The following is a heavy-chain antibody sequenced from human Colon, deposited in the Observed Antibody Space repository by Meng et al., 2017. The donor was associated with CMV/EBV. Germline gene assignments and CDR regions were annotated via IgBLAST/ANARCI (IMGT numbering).Heavy chain of an antibody. CDR3: ARRSVTGPPGSFSDP. V-gene: IGHV4-59*01. Sequence: ESLKISCTVSGGTMSNYHWAWFRQSPGKGLEWIGYVFHSGSTKYSPSLQSRVTISADTSNNQFSLYLNSVTPADTAVYYCARRSVTGPPGSFSDPWGQGTLVTVSS. CDR1: GGTMSNYH. CDR2: VFHSGST. D-gene: IGHD3-10*01. J-gene: IGHJ5*02.